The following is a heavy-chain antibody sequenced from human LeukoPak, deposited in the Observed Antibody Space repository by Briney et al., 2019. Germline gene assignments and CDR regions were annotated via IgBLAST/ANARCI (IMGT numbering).Heavy chain of an antibody. CDR3: AKGYYFDILSGYSSLDS. J-gene: IGHJ4*02. V-gene: IGHV3-30*02. CDR1: GFTFSSYW. Sequence: GGSLRLSCAASGFTFSSYWMSWVRQAPGKGLEWVAFIRYDGFNKYYADSVKGRFTISRDDSKNTLYLQMNSLRAEDTAAYYCAKGYYFDILSGYSSLDSWGQGTLVTVSS. CDR2: IRYDGFNK. D-gene: IGHD3-9*01.